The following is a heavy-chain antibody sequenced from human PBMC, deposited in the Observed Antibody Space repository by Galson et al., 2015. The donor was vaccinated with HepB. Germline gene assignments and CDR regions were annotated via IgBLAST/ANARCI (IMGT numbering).Heavy chain of an antibody. CDR3: ARGGLITMVRGVMSYYYGMAV. V-gene: IGHV4-31*03. J-gene: IGHJ6*02. CDR2: SCYSGST. Sequence: LFITSSVAGGFICSGGYYWWGRRAPGGGGVGGIGNSCYSGSTYYAASLKSRVTISVDTSKNQFSLKLSSVTAADTAVYYCARGGLITMVRGVMSYYYGMAVWGQGTPVTVSS. D-gene: IGHD3-10*01. CDR1: GGFICSGGYY.